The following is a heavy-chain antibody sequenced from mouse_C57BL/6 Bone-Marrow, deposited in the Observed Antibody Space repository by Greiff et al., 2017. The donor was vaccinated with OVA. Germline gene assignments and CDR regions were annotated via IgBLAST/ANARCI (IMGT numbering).Heavy chain of an antibody. V-gene: IGHV1-9*01. Sequence: VKLMESGAELMKPGASVKLSCKATGYTFTGYWIEWVKQRPGHGLEWIGEILPGSGSTNYNEKFKGKATFTADTSSNTAYMQLSSLTTEDSAIYYCARPIYYYGSSYPLYWYFDVWGTGTTVTVSS. D-gene: IGHD1-1*01. CDR2: ILPGSGST. CDR1: GYTFTGYW. CDR3: ARPIYYYGSSYPLYWYFDV. J-gene: IGHJ1*03.